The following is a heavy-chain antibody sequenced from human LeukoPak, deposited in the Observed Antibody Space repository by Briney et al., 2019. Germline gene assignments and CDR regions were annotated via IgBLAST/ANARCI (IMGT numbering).Heavy chain of an antibody. V-gene: IGHV1-46*01. CDR2: INPRSGST. CDR1: GYTFTNYY. CDR3: ARARGTMIVVVTNGDAFDM. Sequence: GASVRLSCKASGYTFTNYYIHWVRQAPGQGLEWLGIINPRSGSTSYAQKFQVTVTMTRDTSTSTVYMDLSSLRSEDTAMYYCARARGTMIVVVTNGDAFDMWGQGAIVSASS. D-gene: IGHD3-22*01. J-gene: IGHJ3*02.